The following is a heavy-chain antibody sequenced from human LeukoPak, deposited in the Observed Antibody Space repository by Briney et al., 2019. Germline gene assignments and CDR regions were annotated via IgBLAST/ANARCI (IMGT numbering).Heavy chain of an antibody. D-gene: IGHD6-13*01. CDR3: ARRLRRAGSAAFDI. V-gene: IGHV1-2*04. CDR2: INPNSGGT. J-gene: IGHJ3*02. CDR1: GYTFTGYY. Sequence: ASVKVSCKASGYTFTGYYMHWVQQAPGQGLEWMGWINPNSGGTNYAQKFQGWVTMTRDTSISTAYMELSRLRSDDTAVYYCARRLRRAGSAAFDIWGQGTMVTVSS.